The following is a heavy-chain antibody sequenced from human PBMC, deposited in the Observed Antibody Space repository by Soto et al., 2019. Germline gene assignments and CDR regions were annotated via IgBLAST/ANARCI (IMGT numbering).Heavy chain of an antibody. V-gene: IGHV4-39*01. CDR1: GGSISSSSYY. J-gene: IGHJ4*02. Sequence: PSETLSLTCTVSGGSISSSSYYWGWIRQPPGKGLEWIGSIYYSGSTYHNPSLKSRVTISVDTSKNQFSLKLSSVTAADTAVYYCAKRNLVVRPPFAYWGQGTLVTVSS. D-gene: IGHD2-15*01. CDR3: AKRNLVVRPPFAY. CDR2: IYYSGST.